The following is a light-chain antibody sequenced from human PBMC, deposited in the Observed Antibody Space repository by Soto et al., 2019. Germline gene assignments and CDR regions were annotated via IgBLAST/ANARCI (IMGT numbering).Light chain of an antibody. CDR2: GAS. V-gene: IGKV3-20*01. Sequence: EIVLTQSPGTLSLSPGERATLSCRASQSVSSSYLAWYQQKPGQAPRLLIYGASSRATGIPDRFSGSGSGTNFPLIISILEPDDFAVYYCQQDVSSRTFGQGTKVEIK. J-gene: IGKJ1*01. CDR3: QQDVSSRT. CDR1: QSVSSSY.